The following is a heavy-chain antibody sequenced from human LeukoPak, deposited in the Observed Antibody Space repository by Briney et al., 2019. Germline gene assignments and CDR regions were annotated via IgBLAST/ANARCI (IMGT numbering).Heavy chain of an antibody. Sequence: GGSLRLSCAASGFTFSSYAMHWVRQAPGKGLEWVAVISYDGSNKYYADSVKGRFTISRDNSKNTLYLQMNSLRAEDTAVYYCAKQTSPHAWLPQDYWGQGTLVTVSS. V-gene: IGHV3-30-3*02. CDR3: AKQTSPHAWLPQDY. CDR2: ISYDGSNK. D-gene: IGHD6-19*01. J-gene: IGHJ4*02. CDR1: GFTFSSYA.